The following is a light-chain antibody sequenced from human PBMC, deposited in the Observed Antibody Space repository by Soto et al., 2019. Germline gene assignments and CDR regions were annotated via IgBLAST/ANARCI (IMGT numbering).Light chain of an antibody. CDR1: QSISNY. CDR3: QQRSNLPPT. CDR2: EAS. Sequence: EIVLTQSPATLSFSPGARAPLSCRASQSISNYLAWYRQKPGQAPRLLIYEASNRATGIPARFSGSGSGTDFTLTISSLEPEDFAVYYCQQRSNLPPTFGQGTRLEI. J-gene: IGKJ5*01. V-gene: IGKV3-11*01.